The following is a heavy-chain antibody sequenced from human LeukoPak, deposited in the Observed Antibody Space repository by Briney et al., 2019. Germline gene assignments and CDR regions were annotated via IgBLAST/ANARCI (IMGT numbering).Heavy chain of an antibody. V-gene: IGHV3-74*01. Sequence: PGGSLRLSCAASGLTFSNYWMHWVRQAPGKGLVWVSRINSDGSSTSYADSVKGRFTISRDNAKNTLYLQMNSLRAEDTAVYYCAKGGTAMAPTPYYYYYYMDVWGKGTTVTVSS. CDR1: GLTFSNYW. D-gene: IGHD5-18*01. CDR2: INSDGSST. CDR3: AKGGTAMAPTPYYYYYYMDV. J-gene: IGHJ6*03.